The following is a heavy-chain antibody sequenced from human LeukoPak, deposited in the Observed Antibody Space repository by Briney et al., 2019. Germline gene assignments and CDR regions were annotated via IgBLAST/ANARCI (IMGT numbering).Heavy chain of an antibody. CDR3: ARQRITMVRGVITGAFDI. J-gene: IGHJ3*02. Sequence: PGGSLRLSCAASGFTFRSSWMSWVRQAPGKGLEWVANINPDGSEKYYVDSVKGRFTISRDNAKNSLYLQMNSLRAEDTAVYYCARQRITMVRGVITGAFDIWGQGTMVTVSS. CDR2: INPDGSEK. D-gene: IGHD3-10*01. V-gene: IGHV3-7*03. CDR1: GFTFRSSW.